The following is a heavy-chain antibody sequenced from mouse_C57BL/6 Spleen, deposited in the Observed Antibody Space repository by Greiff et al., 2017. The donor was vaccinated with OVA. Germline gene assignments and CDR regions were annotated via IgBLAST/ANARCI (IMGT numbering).Heavy chain of an antibody. Sequence: QVQLQQSGPELVKPGASVKISCKASGYAFSSSWMNWVKQRPGTGLEWIGRIYPGDGDTNYNGKFKGKATLTADKSSSTAYMQLSSLTSEDSAVYFCARSGGDYDGYLSWFAYWGQGTLVTVSA. V-gene: IGHV1-82*01. J-gene: IGHJ3*01. CDR1: GYAFSSSW. D-gene: IGHD2-3*01. CDR3: ARSGGDYDGYLSWFAY. CDR2: IYPGDGDT.